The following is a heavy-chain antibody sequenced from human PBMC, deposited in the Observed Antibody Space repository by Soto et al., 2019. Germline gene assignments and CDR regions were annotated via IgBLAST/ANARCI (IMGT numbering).Heavy chain of an antibody. Sequence: ASVKVSCKASGYTFTSYAMHWVRQVPGQRLEWMGWINAGNGNTKYSQKFQGRVTMTTDTSTTTAYMELSSLRSEDTAVYYCAIGTSMTGSSVYWGPGTLVTVSS. V-gene: IGHV1-3*01. CDR2: INAGNGNT. J-gene: IGHJ4*01. D-gene: IGHD2-2*01. CDR1: GYTFTSYA. CDR3: AIGTSMTGSSVY.